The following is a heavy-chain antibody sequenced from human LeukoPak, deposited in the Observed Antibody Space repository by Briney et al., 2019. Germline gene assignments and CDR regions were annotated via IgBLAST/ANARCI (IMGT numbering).Heavy chain of an antibody. CDR2: ISSSSSYI. J-gene: IGHJ4*02. V-gene: IGHV3-21*01. CDR3: ARDPLTMVRGAADNNFDY. D-gene: IGHD3-10*01. Sequence: PGGSLRLSSAPSGFTFSSYSMNWVRQAPGKGLEWGSSISSSSSYIYYADSVKGRFTISRDNAKNSLYLQMNSLRAEDTAVYYCARDPLTMVRGAADNNFDYWGQGTLVTVSS. CDR1: GFTFSSYS.